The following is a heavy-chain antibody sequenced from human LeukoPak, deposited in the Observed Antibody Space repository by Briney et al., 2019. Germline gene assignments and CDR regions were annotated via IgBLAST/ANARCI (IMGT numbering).Heavy chain of an antibody. Sequence: GGSLRLSCAASGFTFSSYAMSWVRQAPGKGLEWVSVISGSGGSTYYADSVKGRFTISRDNSKNTLYLQMNGLRAEDTAVYYCAKRSSKLYGDYVAINFDYWGQGTLVTVSS. CDR3: AKRSSKLYGDYVAINFDY. J-gene: IGHJ4*02. D-gene: IGHD4-17*01. V-gene: IGHV3-23*01. CDR1: GFTFSSYA. CDR2: ISGSGGST.